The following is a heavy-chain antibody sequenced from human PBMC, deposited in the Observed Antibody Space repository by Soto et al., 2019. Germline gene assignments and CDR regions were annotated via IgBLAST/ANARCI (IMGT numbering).Heavy chain of an antibody. J-gene: IGHJ4*02. CDR3: GRTNSSGAWAAWC. D-gene: IGHD3-22*01. Sequence: PSETLSLTCIVSGDSVSSGYYFWGWIRLPPGKGLEWIGNIYYTGTTEYNPSLKSRVTISLDTPKNQFSLKLSSVTAADTAVYYCGRTNSSGAWAAWCWGQGTRVTVSS. CDR2: IYYTGTT. CDR1: GDSVSSGYYF. V-gene: IGHV4-61*01.